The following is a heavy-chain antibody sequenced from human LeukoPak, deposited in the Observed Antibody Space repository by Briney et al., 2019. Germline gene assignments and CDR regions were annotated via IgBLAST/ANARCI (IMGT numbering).Heavy chain of an antibody. J-gene: IGHJ5*02. CDR2: MNPNSGNT. Sequence: ASVKVSCKASGYTFTSYDINWVRQATGQGLEWMGWMNPNSGNTGYAQKFQGRVTITRNTSIRTAYMELSSLRSEDTAVYYCARVGEPYYDFWSGYYSGYWFDPWGQGTLVTVSS. CDR1: GYTFTSYD. V-gene: IGHV1-8*03. D-gene: IGHD3-3*01. CDR3: ARVGEPYYDFWSGYYSGYWFDP.